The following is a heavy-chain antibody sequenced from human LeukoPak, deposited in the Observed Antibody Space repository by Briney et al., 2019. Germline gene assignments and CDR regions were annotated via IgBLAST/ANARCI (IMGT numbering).Heavy chain of an antibody. CDR1: GGSISSYY. CDR2: IYYSGST. CDR3: ARHQGSIAARHFDY. J-gene: IGHJ4*02. V-gene: IGHV4-59*01. D-gene: IGHD6-6*01. Sequence: PSETLSLTCTVSGGSISSYYWSWIRQPPGKGLEWIGYIYYSGSTNYNPSLKSRVTISVDTSKNQFSLKLSSVTAADTAVYYCARHQGSIAARHFDYWGQGTLVTVSS.